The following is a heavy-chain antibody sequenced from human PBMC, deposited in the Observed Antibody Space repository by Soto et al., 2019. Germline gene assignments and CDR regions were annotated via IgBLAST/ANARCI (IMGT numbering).Heavy chain of an antibody. CDR2: MNPNSGNT. J-gene: IGHJ4*02. CDR3: ARRGHITVVNDY. CDR1: GYTFTSYD. Sequence: ASVKVSCKASGYTFTSYDINWVRQATGQGLEWMGWMNPNSGNTGYAQKFQGRVTMTRNTSISTAYMELSSLRSEDTAVYYCARRGHITVVNDYWREGTLVTVSS. D-gene: IGHD3-10*01. V-gene: IGHV1-8*01.